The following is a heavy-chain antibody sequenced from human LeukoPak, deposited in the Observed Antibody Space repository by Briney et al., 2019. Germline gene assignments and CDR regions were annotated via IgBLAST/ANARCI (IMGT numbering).Heavy chain of an antibody. J-gene: IGHJ3*02. Sequence: GGSLRLSCAASGFTFSSYAMSWVRRAPGKGLEWVSAISGSGGSTYYADSVKGRFTISRDNSKNTLYLQMNSLRAEDTAVYYCAKDHQHNYDFWSGYSRANAFDIWGQGTMVTVSS. D-gene: IGHD3-3*01. CDR2: ISGSGGST. CDR1: GFTFSSYA. V-gene: IGHV3-23*01. CDR3: AKDHQHNYDFWSGYSRANAFDI.